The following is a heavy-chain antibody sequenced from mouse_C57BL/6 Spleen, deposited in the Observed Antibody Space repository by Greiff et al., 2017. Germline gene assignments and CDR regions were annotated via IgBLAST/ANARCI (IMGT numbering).Heavy chain of an antibody. D-gene: IGHD2-14*01. CDR2: IYPGNSDT. J-gene: IGHJ2*01. CDR1: GYSFTSYW. V-gene: IGHV1-5*01. Sequence: DVQLQESGTVLVRPGASVKMSCKTSGYSFTSYWMNWVKQRPGQGLDWIGAIYPGNSDTSYNQKFKGKAKLTAVTSASTAYMELSSLTDEDSAVYYRTRSFGTTPFDCWGQGTTLAVS. CDR3: TRSFGTTPFDC.